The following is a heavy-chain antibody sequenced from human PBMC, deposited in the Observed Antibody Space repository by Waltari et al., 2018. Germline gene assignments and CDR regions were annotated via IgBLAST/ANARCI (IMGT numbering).Heavy chain of an antibody. J-gene: IGHJ4*02. V-gene: IGHV3-7*01. Sequence: EVQLVESGGGLAHPGGSLTLSCVGSGFTLRHSWWTWGRQAPGKGLEWVATMNKDGSERYYVDSVRGRFIISKDDAKNSLSLEMNILAVEDTAIYYCARDSPDKHWKFFGNDHWGQGTLVNVSP. CDR2: MNKDGSER. CDR1: GFTLRHSW. D-gene: IGHD1-1*01. CDR3: ARDSPDKHWKFFGNDH.